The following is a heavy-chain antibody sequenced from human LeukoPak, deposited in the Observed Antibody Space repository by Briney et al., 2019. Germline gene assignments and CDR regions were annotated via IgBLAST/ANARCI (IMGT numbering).Heavy chain of an antibody. CDR1: GFTFSNAW. CDR3: TTAPPGHSGYVGVDY. D-gene: IGHD5-12*01. Sequence: GGSLRLSCAASGFTFSNAWMSWVRQAPGKGLEWVGRIKSKTDGGTTDYAAPVKGRFTISRDDSKNTLYLQMNSLKTEDTAVYYCTTAPPGHSGYVGVDYWGQGTLVTVSS. J-gene: IGHJ4*02. CDR2: IKSKTDGGTT. V-gene: IGHV3-15*01.